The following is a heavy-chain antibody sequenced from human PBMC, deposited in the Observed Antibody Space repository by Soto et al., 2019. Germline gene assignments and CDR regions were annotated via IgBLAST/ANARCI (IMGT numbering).Heavy chain of an antibody. CDR2: IYPGDSET. Sequence: GESLKISCKGSGYTFSTYWIGWVRQMPGKGLEWMGDIYPGDSETRYSPSFQGRVTISADKSISTAYLQWSSLEASDTAMYYCISGIYTWFDPWGHGTLVTVSS. CDR1: GYTFSTYW. J-gene: IGHJ5*02. D-gene: IGHD3-3*01. CDR3: ISGIYTWFDP. V-gene: IGHV5-51*01.